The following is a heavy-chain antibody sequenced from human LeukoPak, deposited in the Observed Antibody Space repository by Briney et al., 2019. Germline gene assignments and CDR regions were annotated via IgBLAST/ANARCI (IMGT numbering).Heavy chain of an antibody. J-gene: IGHJ4*02. Sequence: SETLSLTCTVSGGSISSYYWSWIRQPAGKGLEWIGRIYSSGGTNYNPSLKSRVTMSVDTSKNQFSLRLRSVTAADTAVYYCARQIASAGTAGFDFWGQGALVTVSS. CDR3: ARQIASAGTAGFDF. D-gene: IGHD6-13*01. V-gene: IGHV4-4*07. CDR1: GGSISSYY. CDR2: IYSSGGT.